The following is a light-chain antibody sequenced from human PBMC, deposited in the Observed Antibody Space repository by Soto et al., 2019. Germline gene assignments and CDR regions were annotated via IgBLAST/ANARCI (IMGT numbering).Light chain of an antibody. CDR3: KQYNNWSLT. V-gene: IGKV3-15*01. CDR2: VAS. Sequence: EIVMTQSPATLSVSPGERATLSCRASQSVSSNLSWYQQKPGQAPRLLIYVASTRATGIPARLSGSGSGTEFTPTISSLQSEDFAFYYCKQYNNWSLTFGQGTRLEI. J-gene: IGKJ5*01. CDR1: QSVSSN.